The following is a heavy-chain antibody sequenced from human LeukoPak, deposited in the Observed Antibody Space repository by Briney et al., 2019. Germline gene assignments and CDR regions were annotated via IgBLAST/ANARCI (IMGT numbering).Heavy chain of an antibody. CDR3: ARGAVRGGTNFDY. J-gene: IGHJ4*02. Sequence: SQTLSLTCAISGDSVSGSPAVWNWIRQSPSRGLEWLGRAYYRSKWYIDYAVSVKGRITITPDTSKNQFSLQLNSVAPEDTAVYYCARGAVRGGTNFDYWGQGTLVTVSS. CDR1: GDSVSGSPAV. CDR2: AYYRSKWYI. V-gene: IGHV6-1*01. D-gene: IGHD3-10*01.